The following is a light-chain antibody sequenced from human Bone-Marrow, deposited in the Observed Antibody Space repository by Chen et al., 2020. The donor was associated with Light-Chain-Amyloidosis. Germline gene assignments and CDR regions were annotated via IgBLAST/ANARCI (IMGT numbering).Light chain of an antibody. J-gene: IGKJ3*01. CDR1: QDIRSY. CDR2: DAA. Sequence: DIQMTQSPSSLSASVGDRVTITCQASQDIRSYLIWYQQKPGKAPKLLIYDAAHLETGVPSRFSGSRYGTDFTFTISSLQPEDIATYYCQHYDDVPFTFGPGTKVEIK. V-gene: IGKV1-33*01. CDR3: QHYDDVPFT.